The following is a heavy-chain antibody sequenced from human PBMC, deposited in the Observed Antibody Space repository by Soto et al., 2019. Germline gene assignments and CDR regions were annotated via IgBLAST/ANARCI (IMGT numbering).Heavy chain of an antibody. CDR3: ASGYYDSSGYSIDY. D-gene: IGHD3-22*01. J-gene: IGHJ4*02. CDR1: GGSFSSYA. V-gene: IGHV1-69*01. Sequence: QVQLVQSGAEVRKPGSSVKVSCQSFGGSFSSYAFSWVRQAPGQGLEWMGGLIVILGTTNYAQKFNGRVTFTADERTSTAYMEVSSLESEDTAIYYCASGYYDSSGYSIDYWGQGTQVTVSS. CDR2: LIVILGTT.